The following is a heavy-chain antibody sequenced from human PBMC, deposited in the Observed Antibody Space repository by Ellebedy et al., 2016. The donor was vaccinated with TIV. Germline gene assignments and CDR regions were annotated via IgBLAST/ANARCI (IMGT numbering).Heavy chain of an antibody. CDR2: ISSSSSYI. CDR3: ARDTSRNYDILTGYYTPYYYGMDV. CDR1: GFTFSNYS. Sequence: GESLKISXAASGFTFSNYSMNWVRQAPGKGLEWVSSISSSSSYIYYADSVEGRFIISRDNAKNSLYLQMNSLRAEDTAGYYCARDTSRNYDILTGYYTPYYYGMDVWGQGTTVTVSS. V-gene: IGHV3-21*01. J-gene: IGHJ6*02. D-gene: IGHD3-9*01.